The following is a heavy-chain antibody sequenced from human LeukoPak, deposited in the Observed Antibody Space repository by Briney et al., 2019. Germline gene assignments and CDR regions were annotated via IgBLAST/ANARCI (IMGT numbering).Heavy chain of an antibody. D-gene: IGHD6-13*01. CDR1: GFTFSNYG. V-gene: IGHV3-30*19. CDR3: ARGRPQYSSSWYINF. J-gene: IGHJ4*02. Sequence: GGSLRLSCAASGFTFSNYGMHWVRQAPGKGLEWVAVMSDDGTNKYYLDSVKGRFAISRDDSKNTLYLQMNSLGAEDTAVYYCARGRPQYSSSWYINFWGQGTLVTVSS. CDR2: MSDDGTNK.